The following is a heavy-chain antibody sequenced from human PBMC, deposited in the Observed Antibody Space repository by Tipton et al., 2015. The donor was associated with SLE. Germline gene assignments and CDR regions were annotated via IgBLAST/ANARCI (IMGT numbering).Heavy chain of an antibody. CDR1: GFTFMTSV. CDR3: ARIFSGSYYAAWFQH. CDR2: ISRSGSMI. Sequence: SLRLSCAASGFTFMTSVMHWVRQAPGKGLEWVSYISRSGSMIYYANSVKGRFTISRDNAKKSLYLQMKSLRAEDTAIYYCARIFSGSYYAAWFQHWGQGTVVTVSS. V-gene: IGHV3-48*03. J-gene: IGHJ1*01. D-gene: IGHD1-26*01.